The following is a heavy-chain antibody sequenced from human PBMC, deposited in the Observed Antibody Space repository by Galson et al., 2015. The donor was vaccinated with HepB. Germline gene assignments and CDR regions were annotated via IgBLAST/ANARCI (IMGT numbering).Heavy chain of an antibody. V-gene: IGHV3-23*01. CDR2: ISGSGTIT. CDR3: VHRHYFDC. Sequence: SLRLSCAASGLPLRSYAMSWVRQAPGKGLEWVSTISGSGTITYYADSVKGRFTISRDNSKDTLCLQMNSLRAEDTAVYYCVHRHYFDCWGQGTLVTVSS. J-gene: IGHJ4*02. CDR1: GLPLRSYA.